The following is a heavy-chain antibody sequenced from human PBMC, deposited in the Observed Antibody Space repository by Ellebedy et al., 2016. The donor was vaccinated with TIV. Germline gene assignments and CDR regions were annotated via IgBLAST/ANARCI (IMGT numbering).Heavy chain of an antibody. D-gene: IGHD3-3*01. CDR1: GYTFTGQY. Sequence: AASVKVSCKASGYTFTGQYIHWVRQAPGQGLEWMGWISPDTGGTYYAQKFQGRVTMTRDTSISTIYMALTWLRSDDTAVYYCATGAPGYDFNWLDPWGQGTLVTVSS. CDR2: ISPDTGGT. J-gene: IGHJ5*02. V-gene: IGHV1-2*02. CDR3: ATGAPGYDFNWLDP.